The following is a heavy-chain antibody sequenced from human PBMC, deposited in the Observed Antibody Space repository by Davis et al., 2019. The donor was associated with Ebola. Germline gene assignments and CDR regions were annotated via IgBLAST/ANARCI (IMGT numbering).Heavy chain of an antibody. CDR1: GGSFSGYY. D-gene: IGHD6-19*01. Sequence: MPSETLSLTCAVYGGSFSGYYWSWIRQSPGKGLEWIGEVHLSGFTHYNPSLKSRVTISADASKNQFSLNLMSVTAADTAVYFCARRIVVAWGSFYYDYWGQGILVTVSS. CDR2: VHLSGFT. CDR3: ARRIVVAWGSFYYDY. V-gene: IGHV4-34*01. J-gene: IGHJ4*02.